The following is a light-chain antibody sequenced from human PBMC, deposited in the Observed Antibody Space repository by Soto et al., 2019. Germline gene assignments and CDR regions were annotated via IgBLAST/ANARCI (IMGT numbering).Light chain of an antibody. CDR1: NSDVGGYNY. V-gene: IGLV2-8*01. CDR2: EVT. Sequence: QSALTQPPSASGSPGQSVTISCTGTNSDVGGYNYVSWYQQYPGKAPKLLIYEVTKRPSGVPDRFSASKSGNTAYLTVSGLQAEDEADYYCNSFAGSGEWVFGGGTKLTVL. CDR3: NSFAGSGEWV. J-gene: IGLJ3*02.